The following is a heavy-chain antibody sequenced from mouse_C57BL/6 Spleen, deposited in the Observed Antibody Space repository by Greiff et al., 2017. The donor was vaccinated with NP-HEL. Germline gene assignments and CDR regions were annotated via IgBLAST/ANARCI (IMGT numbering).Heavy chain of an antibody. J-gene: IGHJ2*01. Sequence: QVQLKESGAELVRPGASVKLSCKASGYTFTDYYINWVKQRPGQGLEWIARIYPGSGNTYYNEKFKGKATLTAEKSSSTAYMQLSSLTSEDSAVYFCARGSSTMITSYYFAYWGQGTTLTVSS. CDR2: IYPGSGNT. V-gene: IGHV1-76*01. D-gene: IGHD2-4*01. CDR3: ARGSSTMITSYYFAY. CDR1: GYTFTDYY.